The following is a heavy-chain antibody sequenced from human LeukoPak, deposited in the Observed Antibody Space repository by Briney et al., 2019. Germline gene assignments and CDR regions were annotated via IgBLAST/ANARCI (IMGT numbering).Heavy chain of an antibody. CDR1: GGSFSGYY. Sequence: PSETLSLTCAVYGGSFSGYYWSWIRQPPGKGLEWIGEINHSGSTNYNPSLKSRVTISVDTSKNQFSLKLSSVTAADTAVYYCARGRGWLVERWGQGTLVTVSS. V-gene: IGHV4-34*01. CDR3: ARGRGWLVER. D-gene: IGHD6-19*01. CDR2: INHSGST. J-gene: IGHJ4*02.